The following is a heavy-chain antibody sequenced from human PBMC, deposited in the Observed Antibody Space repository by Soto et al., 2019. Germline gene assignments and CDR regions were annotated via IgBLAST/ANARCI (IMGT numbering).Heavy chain of an antibody. D-gene: IGHD6-13*01. CDR1: GFTFSSYA. Sequence: PGESLKISCAASGFTFSSYAMSWVRQAPGKGLEWVSAISGSGGSTYYADSVKGRFTISRDNSKNTLYLQMDSLRADDTAVYYCARYKRQLFFDYWGQGTPVTVSS. V-gene: IGHV3-23*01. CDR3: ARYKRQLFFDY. J-gene: IGHJ4*02. CDR2: ISGSGGST.